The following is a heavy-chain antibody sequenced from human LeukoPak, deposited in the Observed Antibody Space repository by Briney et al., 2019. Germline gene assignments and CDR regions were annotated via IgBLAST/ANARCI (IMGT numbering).Heavy chain of an antibody. D-gene: IGHD5-18*01. CDR1: GFTFSTYA. V-gene: IGHV3-23*01. J-gene: IGHJ4*02. Sequence: PGGSLRLSCAASGFTFSTYAMTWVRQAPGKGLEWVSSITGSGGSTYYADSVKGRFTISRDNSKNALYLQMNSLRAEDTAVYYCAKAAYSYWCWDQGTLVTVSS. CDR3: AKAAYSYWC. CDR2: ITGSGGST.